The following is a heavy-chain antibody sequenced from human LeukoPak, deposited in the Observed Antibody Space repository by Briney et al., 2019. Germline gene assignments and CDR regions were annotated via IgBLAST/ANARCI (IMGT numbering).Heavy chain of an antibody. CDR3: ARGPTECSSTNCYEKSGGYYYYYGMDV. CDR2: IIPIFGTA. CDR1: GGTFSSYA. D-gene: IGHD2-2*01. Sequence: SVKVSCKASGGTFSSYAISWVRQAPGQGLEWMGGIIPIFGTANYAQKFQGRVTITADESTSTAYMELSSLRSEDTAVYYCARGPTECSSTNCYEKSGGYYYYYGMDVWGKGTTVTVSS. J-gene: IGHJ6*04. V-gene: IGHV1-69*13.